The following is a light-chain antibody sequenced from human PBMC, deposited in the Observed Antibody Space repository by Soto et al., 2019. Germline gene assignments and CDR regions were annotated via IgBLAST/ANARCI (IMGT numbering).Light chain of an antibody. Sequence: EIVLTQSPAALSVSPGARAPLSCWASQSVGSTLNWYQQRPGQAPRLLIYDTSIRATGIPARFSGSGSGTEFTLTIASLQSEDFGVYYCQRFNRWPLSFGGGTKVDI. CDR3: QRFNRWPLS. CDR2: DTS. CDR1: QSVGST. J-gene: IGKJ4*01. V-gene: IGKV3-15*01.